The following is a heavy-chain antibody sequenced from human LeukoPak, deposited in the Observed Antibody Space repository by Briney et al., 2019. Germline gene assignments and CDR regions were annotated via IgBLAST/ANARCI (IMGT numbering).Heavy chain of an antibody. Sequence: GVSLRLSCAASGFTVNSNYLSWVRQAPGKGLEWVSTLYNTGNTYYANSVKGRFSISRDNSKNTLFLQVHSLRAEDTAVYYCARLTPAAGRLYFVDWGPGTLVTVSS. CDR1: GFTVNSNY. CDR3: ARLTPAAGRLYFVD. J-gene: IGHJ4*02. D-gene: IGHD6-13*01. CDR2: LYNTGNT. V-gene: IGHV3-53*01.